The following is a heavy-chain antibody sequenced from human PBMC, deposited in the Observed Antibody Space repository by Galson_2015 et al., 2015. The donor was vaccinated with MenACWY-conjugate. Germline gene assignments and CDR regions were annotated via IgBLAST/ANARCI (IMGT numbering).Heavy chain of an antibody. V-gene: IGHV1-3*01. CDR1: GYTFTNYA. CDR3: AREIVVAPAASWGDYYYGMDV. D-gene: IGHD2-2*01. J-gene: IGHJ6*02. Sequence: SVKVSCKASGYTFTNYAMHWVRQAPGHRLEWMGWINAGNGNTKYSQKFQGRVTITSDTSASTAYMELSSLRSEDTAVYYCAREIVVAPAASWGDYYYGMDVWGQGTTVTVSS. CDR2: INAGNGNT.